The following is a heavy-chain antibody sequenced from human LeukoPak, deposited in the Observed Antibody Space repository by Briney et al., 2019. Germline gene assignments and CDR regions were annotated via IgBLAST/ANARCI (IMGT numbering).Heavy chain of an antibody. Sequence: PSETLSLTCTVSGGSISSGSYYWSWIRQPAGKGLEWIGRIYTSGSTNYNPSLKSRVTRSVDTAKNQFSLKLSSVTAADTAVYYCARGLRFALDVWGKGTTVTVSS. D-gene: IGHD3-3*01. CDR1: GGSISSGSYY. V-gene: IGHV4-61*02. CDR3: ARGLRFALDV. CDR2: IYTSGST. J-gene: IGHJ6*04.